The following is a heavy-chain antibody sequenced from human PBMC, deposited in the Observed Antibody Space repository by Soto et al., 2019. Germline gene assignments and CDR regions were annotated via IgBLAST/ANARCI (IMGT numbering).Heavy chain of an antibody. J-gene: IGHJ6*02. CDR3: AMPRGMSTVDYYYYGMDV. Sequence: SVKVSCKASGGIFSSYAISWVRQAPGQGLEWMGGIIPIFGTANNAQKFQGRVTITADESTSTAYMELSSLRSEDTAVYYCAMPRGMSTVDYYYYGMDVWGQGTTVTVSS. CDR2: IIPIFGTA. CDR1: GGIFSSYA. V-gene: IGHV1-69*13. D-gene: IGHD4-17*01.